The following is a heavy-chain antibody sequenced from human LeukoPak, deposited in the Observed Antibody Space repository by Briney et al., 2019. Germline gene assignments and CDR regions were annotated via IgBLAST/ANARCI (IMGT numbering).Heavy chain of an antibody. J-gene: IGHJ4*02. V-gene: IGHV1-2*02. Sequence: ASVKVSCKASGYTFTGYYMHRVRQAPGQGLEWMGWINPNSGGTNYAQKFQGRVTMTRDTSISTAYMELSRLRSDDTAVYYCARYCSGGSCYFDYWGQGTLVTVSS. CDR2: INPNSGGT. CDR1: GYTFTGYY. CDR3: ARYCSGGSCYFDY. D-gene: IGHD2-15*01.